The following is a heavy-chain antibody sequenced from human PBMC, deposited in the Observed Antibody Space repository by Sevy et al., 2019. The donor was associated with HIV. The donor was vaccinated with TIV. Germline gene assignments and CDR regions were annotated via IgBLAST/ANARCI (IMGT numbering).Heavy chain of an antibody. CDR2: ISWNSGSI. CDR1: GFTFDDYA. V-gene: IGHV3-9*01. J-gene: IGHJ4*02. CDR3: AKDIYDILTGPTDY. Sequence: GGSLRLSCAASGFTFDDYAMHWVRQAPGKGLEWVSGISWNSGSIGYADSVKGRFTISRDNAKNSLYLQMNSLGAEDTALYYCAKDIYDILTGPTDYWGQGTLVTVSS. D-gene: IGHD3-9*01.